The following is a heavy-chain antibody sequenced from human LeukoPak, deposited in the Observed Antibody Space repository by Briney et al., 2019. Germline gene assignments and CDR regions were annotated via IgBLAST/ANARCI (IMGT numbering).Heavy chain of an antibody. V-gene: IGHV3-74*01. D-gene: IGHD4-17*01. J-gene: IGHJ3*02. CDR2: INSDGSST. CDR1: GFTSSSYW. CDR3: ARDGDDYGDYGAFDI. Sequence: GGSLRLSCAASGFTSSSYWMHWVRQAPGKGLVWVSRINSDGSSTSYADSVKGRFTISRDNAKNTLYLQMNSLRAEDTAVYYCARDGDDYGDYGAFDIWGQGTMVTVSS.